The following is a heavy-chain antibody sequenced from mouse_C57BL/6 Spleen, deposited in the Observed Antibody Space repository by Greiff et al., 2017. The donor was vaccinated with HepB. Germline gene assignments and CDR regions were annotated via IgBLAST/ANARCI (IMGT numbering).Heavy chain of an antibody. J-gene: IGHJ4*01. CDR3: ARSTTVVPSYAMDY. V-gene: IGHV1-42*01. Sequence: VQLQQSGPELVKPGASVKISCKASGYSFTGYYMNWVKQSPEKSLEWIGEINPSTGGTTYNQKFKAKATLTVDKSSSTAYMQLKSLTSEDSAVYYCARSTTVVPSYAMDYWGQGTSVTVSS. D-gene: IGHD1-1*01. CDR2: INPSTGGT. CDR1: GYSFTGYY.